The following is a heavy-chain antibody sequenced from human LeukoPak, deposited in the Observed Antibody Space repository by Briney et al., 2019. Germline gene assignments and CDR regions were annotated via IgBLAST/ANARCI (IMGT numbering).Heavy chain of an antibody. CDR1: GYTFISYA. J-gene: IGHJ1*01. V-gene: IGHV7-4-1*02. CDR2: INTNNWNP. Sequence: ASVKVSCKASGYTFISYAMNWVRQAPGQVLEWMGWINTNNWNPTYAQGFTGRFVFSFVSSVSTAYLQSSSLKAEDTAGYYCARGGWTAEYFQHWGQGTLVTVYS. CDR3: ARGGWTAEYFQH. D-gene: IGHD6-19*01.